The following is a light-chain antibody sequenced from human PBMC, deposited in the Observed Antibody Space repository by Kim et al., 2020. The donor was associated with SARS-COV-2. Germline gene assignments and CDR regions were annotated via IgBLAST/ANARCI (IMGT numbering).Light chain of an antibody. CDR3: QVWDSSSDHWV. CDR2: YDS. Sequence: APGKTARITCGGNNIGSKSGPWYQPKPGQAPVLVIYYDSDRPSGIPERFSGSNSGNTATLTISRVEAGDEADYYCQVWDSSSDHWVFGGGTQLTVL. V-gene: IGLV3-21*04. CDR1: NIGSKS. J-gene: IGLJ3*02.